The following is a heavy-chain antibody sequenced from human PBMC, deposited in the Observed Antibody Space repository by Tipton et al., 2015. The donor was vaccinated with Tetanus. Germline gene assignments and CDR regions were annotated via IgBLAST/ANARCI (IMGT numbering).Heavy chain of an antibody. CDR3: ARDPRNGIAAAAWFDP. J-gene: IGHJ5*02. Sequence: QSGAEVKKPGASVKVSCKASGYTFTSYGISWVRQAPGQGLGWMGWIRAYNGNTNYAQKLQGRVTMTTDTSTSTAYMELRSLRSDDAAVYYCARDPRNGIAAAAWFDPWAQGTLVTVSS. CDR2: IRAYNGNT. V-gene: IGHV1-18*01. D-gene: IGHD6-13*01. CDR1: GYTFTSYG.